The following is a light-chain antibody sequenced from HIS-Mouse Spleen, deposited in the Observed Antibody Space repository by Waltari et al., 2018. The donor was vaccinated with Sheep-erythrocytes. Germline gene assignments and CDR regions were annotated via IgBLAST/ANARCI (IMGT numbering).Light chain of an antibody. Sequence: SYELTQPPSVSVSPGQTASITCSGDKLGDKYACWYQQKPGQSPVLVIYPDSKRPSGIPERFSGSNSGNTATLTISGTQAMDDADYYCQAWDSSTAVFGGGTKLTVL. V-gene: IGLV3-1*01. J-gene: IGLJ2*01. CDR1: KLGDKY. CDR2: PDS. CDR3: QAWDSSTAV.